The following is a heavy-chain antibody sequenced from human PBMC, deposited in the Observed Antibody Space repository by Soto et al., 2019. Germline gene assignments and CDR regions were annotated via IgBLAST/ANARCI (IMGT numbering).Heavy chain of an antibody. D-gene: IGHD2-8*02. CDR1: GFTFSSYA. V-gene: IGHV3-30-3*01. J-gene: IGHJ6*02. CDR3: ARDPFIPVSGTGRGYYYGMDV. Sequence: QVQLVESGGGVVQPGRSLRLSCAASGFTFSSYAMHWVRQAPGKGLEWVAVISYDGTNKYYADSVKGRFTISRDNSKNTLYLQMTSLRTEDTAVYYCARDPFIPVSGTGRGYYYGMDVWGQGTTVTVSS. CDR2: ISYDGTNK.